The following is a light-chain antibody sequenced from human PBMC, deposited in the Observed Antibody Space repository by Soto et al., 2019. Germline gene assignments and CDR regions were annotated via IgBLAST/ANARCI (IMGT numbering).Light chain of an antibody. CDR3: QNYGRSPPIT. V-gene: IGKV3-20*01. CDR2: GAS. Sequence: ENVLTQSPGTLSLSPGERATLSCRASQSVSSRNLAWYQQKPGQAPRLLVSGASSRATGIPDRFSGSGSGTACTLTISRVELEDLRVYYCQNYGRSPPITVGQGTHLEIK. CDR1: QSVSSRN. J-gene: IGKJ5*01.